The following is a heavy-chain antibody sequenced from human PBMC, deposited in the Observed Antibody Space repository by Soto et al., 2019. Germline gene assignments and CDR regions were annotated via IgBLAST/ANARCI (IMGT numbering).Heavy chain of an antibody. CDR2: ISWDGGST. CDR3: AKDGSGSYYNYFDY. D-gene: IGHD3-10*01. Sequence: GGSLRLSCAASGFTFDDYTMHWVRQAPGKGLEWVSLISWDGGSTYYADSVKGRFTISRDNSKNSLYLQMNSLRTEDTALYYCAKDGSGSYYNYFDYWGQGTLVTVSS. V-gene: IGHV3-43*01. J-gene: IGHJ4*02. CDR1: GFTFDDYT.